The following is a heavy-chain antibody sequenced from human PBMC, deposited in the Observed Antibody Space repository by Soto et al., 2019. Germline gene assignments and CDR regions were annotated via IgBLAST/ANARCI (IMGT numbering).Heavy chain of an antibody. CDR2: ISQNETDK. D-gene: IGHD3-22*01. CDR1: GFTLRNYA. V-gene: IGHV3-30-3*01. J-gene: IGHJ4*02. CDR3: ARDGYYDSSGYRLSGMDY. Sequence: QVQLVESGGGVVQAGGSLRLSCAVAGFTLRNYAMHWVRQAPGKGLERVALISQNETDKPSPDSVKGRFTISRDSYTNTLSLEMNSVRPEDTAVYYCARDGYYDSSGYRLSGMDYWGQGTLVSVSS.